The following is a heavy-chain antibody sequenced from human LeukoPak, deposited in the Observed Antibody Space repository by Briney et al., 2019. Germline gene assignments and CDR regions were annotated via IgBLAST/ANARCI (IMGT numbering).Heavy chain of an antibody. J-gene: IGHJ6*02. D-gene: IGHD3-9*01. CDR3: ARDLRPSRYFDWLSPGQANVVDV. V-gene: IGHV7-4-1*02. Sequence: ASVTVSCTASGYTFTSYAMNWVRQAPGQGLEWMGWINTNTGNPTYAQGFTGRFVFSLDTSVSTAYLQISSLKAEDTAVYYCARDLRPSRYFDWLSPGQANVVDVWGQGTTVTASS. CDR1: GYTFTSYA. CDR2: INTNTGNP.